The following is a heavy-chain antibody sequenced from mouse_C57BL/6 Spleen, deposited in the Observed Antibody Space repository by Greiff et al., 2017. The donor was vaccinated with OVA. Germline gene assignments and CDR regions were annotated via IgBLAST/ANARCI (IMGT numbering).Heavy chain of an antibody. CDR3: ARIQGLSSDFDY. CDR2: IHPTSGST. J-gene: IGHJ2*01. V-gene: IGHV1-64*01. D-gene: IGHD1-1*01. CDR1: GYTFTSYW. Sequence: QVQLQQPGAELVKPGASVKLSCKASGYTFTSYWMHWVKQRPGQGLEWIGMIHPTSGSTNYNEKFKSKATLTVDKSSSTAYMHLSSLTSEDSAVYYCARIQGLSSDFDYWGHGTTLTVSS.